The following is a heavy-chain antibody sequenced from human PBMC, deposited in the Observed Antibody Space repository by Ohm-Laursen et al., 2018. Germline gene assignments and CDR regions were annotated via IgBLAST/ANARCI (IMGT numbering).Heavy chain of an antibody. CDR2: IDWDGDT. CDR3: ARTYFYDSSVGASDM. D-gene: IGHD3-22*01. Sequence: PTQTLTLTCTFSGFSLSTRGVCVTWIRQPPGKALEWLARIDWDGDTYYSTSLKTRLTISKETSKNQVVLTMTNMDPVDTATYYCARTYFYDSSVGASDMWGQGTMVTVSS. J-gene: IGHJ3*02. V-gene: IGHV2-70*11. CDR1: GFSLSTRGVC.